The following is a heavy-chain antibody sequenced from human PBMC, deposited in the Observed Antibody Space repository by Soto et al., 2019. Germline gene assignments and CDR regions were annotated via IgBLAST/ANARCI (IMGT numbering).Heavy chain of an antibody. CDR2: ISNGGIDK. J-gene: IGHJ4*01. Sequence: GSLRLSCEASGFIFSNYGMYWVRQAPGKGLEWLAIISNGGIDKFYADSVKGRFSVSRDNSKSTLFLQMNSLRSDDTALYYCATAVAGAYWGHGTLVTVSS. V-gene: IGHV3-30*03. CDR1: GFIFSNYG. D-gene: IGHD6-19*01. CDR3: ATAVAGAY.